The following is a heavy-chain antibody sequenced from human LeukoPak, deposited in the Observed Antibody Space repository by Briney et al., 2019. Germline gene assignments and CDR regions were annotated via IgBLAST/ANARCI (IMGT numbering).Heavy chain of an antibody. J-gene: IGHJ6*03. CDR2: IYHSGST. CDR3: AKKGYYYYIDV. V-gene: IGHV4-38-2*01. Sequence: SETLSLTCAVHGYSLTNHFWIWIRQPPGKGLEWIGSIYHSGSTYYNPSLKSRVTISVDTSKNQFSLKLTSVTAADTAVYHCAKKGYYYYIDVWGTGTTVTVS. CDR1: GYSLTNHF.